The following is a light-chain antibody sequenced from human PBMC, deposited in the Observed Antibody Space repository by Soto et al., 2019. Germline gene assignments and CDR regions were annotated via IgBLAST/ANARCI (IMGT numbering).Light chain of an antibody. CDR3: SSYAGSNNCV. J-gene: IGLJ1*01. CDR1: SSDVGGYDY. V-gene: IGLV2-8*01. CDR2: EVN. Sequence: QSVRTRPPSASGSPGQSVTISCTGTSSDVGGYDYGPWYQQHPGKAPKLIIYEVNARPSGVPDRCSGAKSGNTSSLPVSGLQAEDEAEYHCSSYAGSNNCVFGTGTKVTVL.